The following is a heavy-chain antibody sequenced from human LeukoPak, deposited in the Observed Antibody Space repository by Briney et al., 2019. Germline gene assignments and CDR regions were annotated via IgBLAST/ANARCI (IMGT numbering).Heavy chain of an antibody. V-gene: IGHV4-4*07. Sequence: PSETLSLTCTVSGGSISSYYWSWMRQPAGKGLEWTGRIYTSGSTNYNPSLKSRVTMSVDTSKNQFSLKLSSVTAADTAVYYCARGGAGSAYYGWDFFRFDYWGQGTLVTVSS. CDR3: ARGGAGSAYYGWDFFRFDY. J-gene: IGHJ4*02. CDR2: IYTSGST. CDR1: GGSISSYY. D-gene: IGHD4-17*01.